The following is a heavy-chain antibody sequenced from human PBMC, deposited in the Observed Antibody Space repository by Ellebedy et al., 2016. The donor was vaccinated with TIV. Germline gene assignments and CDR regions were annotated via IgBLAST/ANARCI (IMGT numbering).Heavy chain of an antibody. CDR2: ISSDGRTK. Sequence: GGSLRLSXAASGFTFSTYGMHWLRQFPGGGLEWVAVISSDGRTKYYADSLRGRFTISRDNSDNTLYLQMNSLRPEDTALYYCAKGSVPPSAENFGYWGQGTLVTVSS. J-gene: IGHJ4*02. D-gene: IGHD2-2*01. V-gene: IGHV3-30*18. CDR3: AKGSVPPSAENFGY. CDR1: GFTFSTYG.